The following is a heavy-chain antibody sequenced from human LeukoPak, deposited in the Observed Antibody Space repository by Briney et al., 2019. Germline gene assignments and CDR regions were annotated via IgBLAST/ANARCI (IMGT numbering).Heavy chain of an antibody. V-gene: IGHV3-23*01. J-gene: IGHJ4*02. Sequence: GGSLRLSCAASGFTFSSYAMNWVRQAPGKGLEWVSTFSGSGDTTYYADSVKGRFAISTDNSKNTLYLQMDSLRAEDTAVYYCAKSYSSGWFGLYFDSWGRGSLVTVSS. CDR3: AKSYSSGWFGLYFDS. CDR1: GFTFSSYA. CDR2: FSGSGDTT. D-gene: IGHD6-19*01.